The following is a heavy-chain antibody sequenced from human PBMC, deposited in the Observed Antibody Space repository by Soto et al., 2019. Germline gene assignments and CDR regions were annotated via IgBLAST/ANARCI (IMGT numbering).Heavy chain of an antibody. CDR1: GGSISSGTYS. Sequence: QLQLQESGSGLVKPSQTLSLTCAVSGGSISSGTYSWSWIRQPPGEGLEWIGYIFHSGHTYYNPSLKSRVTISIDTSKNQLSLKLSSVTAADTAVYYCVRDGDYYDSAGYLTIWGQGTMVTVSS. CDR2: IFHSGHT. V-gene: IGHV4-30-2*01. CDR3: VRDGDYYDSAGYLTI. D-gene: IGHD3-22*01. J-gene: IGHJ3*02.